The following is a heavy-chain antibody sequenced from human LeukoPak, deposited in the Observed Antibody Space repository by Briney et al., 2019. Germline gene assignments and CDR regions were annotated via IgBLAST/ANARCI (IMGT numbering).Heavy chain of an antibody. CDR1: GYTFTGYY. Sequence: ASVKVSCKASGYTFTGYYMHWVRQAPGQGLEWLGWINPNSGDTNYAQKFQGRVTMTRDTSISTAYMELSRLRSDDTALYCCARDLVHAFDIWGQGTMVTVSS. CDR2: INPNSGDT. J-gene: IGHJ3*02. V-gene: IGHV1-2*02. D-gene: IGHD2-21*01. CDR3: ARDLVHAFDI.